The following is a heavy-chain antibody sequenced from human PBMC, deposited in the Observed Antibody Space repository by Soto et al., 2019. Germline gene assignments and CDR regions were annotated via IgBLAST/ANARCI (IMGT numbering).Heavy chain of an antibody. CDR3: AHIVTGCFT. J-gene: IGHJ5*02. CDR1: GFSLITSGVG. V-gene: IGHV2-5*02. Sequence: QITLKESGPTLVKPTQTLTLTCTISGFSLITSGVGVGWIRHPPGKALEWLALIYWDDDKRYSPSLKSRLTIPKDTSKTQVVLTMTNMDPVNTATYYCAHIVTGCFTWGQGALVTVSS. CDR2: IYWDDDK. D-gene: IGHD3-16*01.